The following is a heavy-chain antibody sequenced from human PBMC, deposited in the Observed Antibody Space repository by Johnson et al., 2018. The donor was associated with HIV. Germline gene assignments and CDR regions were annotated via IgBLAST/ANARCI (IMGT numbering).Heavy chain of an antibody. CDR1: GFTFSDYY. V-gene: IGHV3-11*04. J-gene: IGHJ3*02. CDR3: ARPADYGDYSRDAFDI. CDR2: ISRSGSTI. D-gene: IGHD4-17*01. Sequence: QVQLVESGGGLVKPGGSLRLSCAASGFTFSDYYMTWIRQAPGKGLEWVSYISRSGSTIYYADSVQGRFTLSRDNAKNSLYLQMNSLRVEDTALYYCARPADYGDYSRDAFDIWGQGTMVTVSS.